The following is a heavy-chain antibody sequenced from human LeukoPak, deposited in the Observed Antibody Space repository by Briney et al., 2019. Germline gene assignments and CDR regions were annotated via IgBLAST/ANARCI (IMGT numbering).Heavy chain of an antibody. CDR2: INPNSGGT. Sequence: ASVEVSCKASGYTFTGYYMHWVRQAPGQGLEWMGRINPNSGGTNYAQKFQGMFTMTRDTSISTAYMELSRLRSDDTAVYYCARVYGSGRLDYWGQGTLVTVSS. V-gene: IGHV1-2*06. CDR1: GYTFTGYY. D-gene: IGHD3-10*01. CDR3: ARVYGSGRLDY. J-gene: IGHJ4*02.